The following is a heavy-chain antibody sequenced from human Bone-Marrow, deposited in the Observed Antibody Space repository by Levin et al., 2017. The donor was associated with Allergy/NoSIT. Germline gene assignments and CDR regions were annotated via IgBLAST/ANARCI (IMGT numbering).Heavy chain of an antibody. CDR3: ARERDIVVVPAPHLGGGWFDP. D-gene: IGHD2-2*01. V-gene: IGHV4-31*03. CDR2: IYYSGST. Sequence: TPSETLSLTCTVSGGSISSGGYYWSWIRQHPGKGLEWIGYIYYSGSTYYNPSLKSRVTISVDTSKNQFSLKLSSVTAADTAVYYCARERDIVVVPAPHLGGGWFDPWGQGTLVTVSS. CDR1: GGSISSGGYY. J-gene: IGHJ5*02.